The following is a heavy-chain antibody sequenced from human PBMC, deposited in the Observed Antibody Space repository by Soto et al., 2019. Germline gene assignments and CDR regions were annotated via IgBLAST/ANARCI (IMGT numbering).Heavy chain of an antibody. CDR2: INTLTNYM. CDR1: GVTLEYYT. J-gene: IGHJ5*02. Sequence: GSLRLSCEASGVTLEYYTINWVRQAPGRGLKWVSSINTLTNYMYYADSVKGRFTISGDNAKHSLYLQMNSLRVEDTAVYYCSRYRYNWDYPTRFGLWGQGSLVTVS. V-gene: IGHV3-21*01. D-gene: IGHD1-7*01. CDR3: SRYRYNWDYPTRFGL.